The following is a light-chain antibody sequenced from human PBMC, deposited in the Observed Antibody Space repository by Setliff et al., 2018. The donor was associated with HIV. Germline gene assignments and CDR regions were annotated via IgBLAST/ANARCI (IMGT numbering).Light chain of an antibody. CDR1: SSNIGGNT. Sequence: QSALTQPPSASGTPGQRVTISCSGSSSNIGGNTVNWYQQLPGTAPKLLIYSNTQRPSGVPDRFSGSKSGTSASLAISGLQSEDEADYYCASWDDSLNVVAFGGGTKGTVL. CDR3: ASWDDSLNVVA. J-gene: IGLJ2*01. V-gene: IGLV1-44*01. CDR2: SNT.